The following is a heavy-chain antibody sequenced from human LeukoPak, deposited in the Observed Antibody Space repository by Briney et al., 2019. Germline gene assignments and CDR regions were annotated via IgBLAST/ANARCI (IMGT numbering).Heavy chain of an antibody. CDR3: ARVSGLNNFDY. V-gene: IGHV4-34*01. D-gene: IGHD1/OR15-1a*01. J-gene: IGHJ4*02. Sequence: SETLSLTCAVYGGSFSGYYWSWIRQPPGKGLEWIGEINHSGSTNYNLFLKSRVSISVDTSKNQISLRLRSVTAADTAVYYCARVSGLNNFDYWGQGTLVTVSS. CDR1: GGSFSGYY. CDR2: INHSGST.